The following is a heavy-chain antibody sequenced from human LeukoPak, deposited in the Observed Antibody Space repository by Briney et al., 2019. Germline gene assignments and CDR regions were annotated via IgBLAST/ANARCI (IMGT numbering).Heavy chain of an antibody. Sequence: GGSLRLSCAASGFTFSSYAMHWVRQAPGKGLEWVAVISYDGSNKYYADSVKGRSTISRDNSKNTLYLQMNSLRADDTALYYCAKNEVWWLPDSWGQGTLVTVSS. CDR1: GFTFSSYA. D-gene: IGHD5-12*01. J-gene: IGHJ4*02. V-gene: IGHV3-30-3*02. CDR3: AKNEVWWLPDS. CDR2: ISYDGSNK.